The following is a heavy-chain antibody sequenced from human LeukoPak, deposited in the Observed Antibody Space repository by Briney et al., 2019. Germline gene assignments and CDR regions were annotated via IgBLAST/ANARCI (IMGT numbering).Heavy chain of an antibody. CDR1: GFTFSSYG. D-gene: IGHD5-12*01. V-gene: IGHV3-30*18. CDR2: ISYDGSNK. Sequence: GGSLRLSCAASGFTFSSYGMHWVRQAPGKGLEWVAVISYDGSNKYYADSVKGRFTISRDNSKNTLYLQMNSLRAEDTAVYYCAKDHLGRMYGGYESYYYYGMDVWGQGTTVTVSS. CDR3: AKDHLGRMYGGYESYYYYGMDV. J-gene: IGHJ6*02.